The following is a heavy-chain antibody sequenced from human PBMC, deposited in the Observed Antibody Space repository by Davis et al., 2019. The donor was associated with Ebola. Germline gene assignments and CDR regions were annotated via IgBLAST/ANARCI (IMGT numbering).Heavy chain of an antibody. CDR3: AKGVGYSSSSGTFDY. V-gene: IGHV3-9*01. CDR2: ISSNGGSM. Sequence: SLKISCAASGFIFDDYAMHWVRQAPGKGLEWVSSISSNGGSMEYADSVKGRFTISRDNAKNSLYLQMNSLRTEDTALYYCAKGVGYSSSSGTFDYWGQGSLVTVS. D-gene: IGHD6-6*01. J-gene: IGHJ4*02. CDR1: GFIFDDYA.